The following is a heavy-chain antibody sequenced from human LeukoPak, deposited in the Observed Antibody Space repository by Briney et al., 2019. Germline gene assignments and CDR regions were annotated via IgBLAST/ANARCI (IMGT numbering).Heavy chain of an antibody. D-gene: IGHD3-22*01. J-gene: IGHJ4*02. CDR3: ATTNDGGGYQWGDFFDF. Sequence: ASVTVSCKASGGTSNSHAISWVRQAPGQGLEWMGRIIPNLGTTNRAQNFQDRVTLTADKSTNTAYMELTSLTSDDTAVYYCATTNDGGGYQWGDFFDFWGQGALVTVSS. V-gene: IGHV1-69*04. CDR1: GGTSNSHA. CDR2: IIPNLGTT.